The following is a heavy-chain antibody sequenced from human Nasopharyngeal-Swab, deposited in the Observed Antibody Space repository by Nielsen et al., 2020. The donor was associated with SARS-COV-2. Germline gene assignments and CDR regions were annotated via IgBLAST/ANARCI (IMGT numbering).Heavy chain of an antibody. CDR3: ARERGRGGIWNYYYYYMDV. CDR1: GGSISSSSYY. V-gene: IGHV4-39*07. J-gene: IGHJ6*03. CDR2: IYYSGST. Sequence: SETLSLTCTVSGGSISSSSYYWGWIRQPPGKGLEWIGSIYYSGSTYYNPSLKSRVTISVDTSKNQFSLKLSSVTAAATAVYDCARERGRGGIWNYYYYYMDVWGKGTTVTVSS. D-gene: IGHD3-10*01.